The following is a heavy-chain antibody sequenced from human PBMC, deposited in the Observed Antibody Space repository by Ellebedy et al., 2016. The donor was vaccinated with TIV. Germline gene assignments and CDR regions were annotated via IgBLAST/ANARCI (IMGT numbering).Heavy chain of an antibody. V-gene: IGHV3-9*01. Sequence: SLKISCAPSGFSFDTYVLHWVRQAPGKGLEWLSAIGWNTGGVDYADSVKGRFTISRDNAKHSVYFQMNSLRPEDTALYYCVRGRRNAWYYFDSWGQGTPVTVSS. D-gene: IGHD2-2*01. CDR2: IGWNTGGV. CDR1: GFSFDTYV. J-gene: IGHJ4*02. CDR3: VRGRRNAWYYFDS.